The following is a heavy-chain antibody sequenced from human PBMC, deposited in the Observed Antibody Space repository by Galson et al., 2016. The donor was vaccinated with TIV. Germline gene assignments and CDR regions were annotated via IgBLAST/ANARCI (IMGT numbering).Heavy chain of an antibody. CDR1: GVVVSDNS. CDR3: SSSSEDY. V-gene: IGHV3-11*04. D-gene: IGHD6-6*01. J-gene: IGHJ4*02. CDR2: ISSSGSPI. Sequence: SLRLSCAASGVVVSDNSMTWVRQAPGRGLEWVSYISSSGSPIYYTDSVKGRFTISRDNAKNSLYLQMNSLRAEDTAVYYCSSSSEDYWGQGTLVTVSS.